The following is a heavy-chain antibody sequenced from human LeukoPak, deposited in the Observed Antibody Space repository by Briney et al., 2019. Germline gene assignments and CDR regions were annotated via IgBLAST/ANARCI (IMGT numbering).Heavy chain of an antibody. CDR1: GDSSSGYY. D-gene: IGHD6-19*01. J-gene: IGHJ6*03. CDR2: INHSGST. V-gene: IGHV4-34*01. Sequence: PSETLSLTCAVYGDSSSGYYWSWIRQPPGKGLEWIGEINHSGSTKYNPSLKSRVTISVDTSRNQFSLKLSSVTAADTAVYYCGGSGWKNYYYYMDVWGKGTTVTISS. CDR3: GGSGWKNYYYYMDV.